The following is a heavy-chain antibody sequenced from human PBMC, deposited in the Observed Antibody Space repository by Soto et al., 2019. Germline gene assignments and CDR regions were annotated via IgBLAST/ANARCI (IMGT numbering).Heavy chain of an antibody. CDR1: GFTFSNYG. V-gene: IGHV3-30*18. J-gene: IGHJ4*02. Sequence: QVQLVESGGGVVQPGRSLRLSCAASGFTFSNYGMHWVRQAPGKGLEWVAVISYHGRDKDYADSVKRRFTISRDNSTNTLYLEMNSLRAEDTAVYYCAKDHLMTTVTTVGYWGQGTLVTVSS. D-gene: IGHD4-17*01. CDR2: ISYHGRDK. CDR3: AKDHLMTTVTTVGY.